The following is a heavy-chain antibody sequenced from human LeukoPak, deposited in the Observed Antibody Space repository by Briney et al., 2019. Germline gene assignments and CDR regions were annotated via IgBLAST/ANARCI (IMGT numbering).Heavy chain of an antibody. V-gene: IGHV3-30*18. J-gene: IGHJ4*02. Sequence: GGSLRLSCAASGFTFSSYGMHWVRQAPGKGLEWVAAISYDGSNKYYADSVKGRFTISRDNSKNTLYLQMNSLRAEDTAVCYCAKGSRGPSDYWGQGTLVTVSS. CDR3: AKGSRGPSDY. CDR2: ISYDGSNK. D-gene: IGHD6-19*01. CDR1: GFTFSSYG.